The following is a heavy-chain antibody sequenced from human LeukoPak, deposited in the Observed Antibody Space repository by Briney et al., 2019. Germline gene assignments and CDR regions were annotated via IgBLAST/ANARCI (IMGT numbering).Heavy chain of an antibody. J-gene: IGHJ4*02. CDR2: IYYSGST. Sequence: PSETLSLTCTVSGGSISSGDYYWSWIRQPPGKGLEWIGYIYYSGSTYYNPSLKSRVTISVDTSKNQFSLKLSSVTAADSAVYYCARGTLDSSGEGLDYWGQGTLVTVSS. D-gene: IGHD3-22*01. CDR3: ARGTLDSSGEGLDY. V-gene: IGHV4-30-4*01. CDR1: GGSISSGDYY.